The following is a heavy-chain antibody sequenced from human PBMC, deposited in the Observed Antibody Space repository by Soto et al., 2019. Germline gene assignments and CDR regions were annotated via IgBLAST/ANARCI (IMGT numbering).Heavy chain of an antibody. J-gene: IGHJ4*02. D-gene: IGHD6-6*01. Sequence: GGSLRLSCAASGLTFSSYGMHWVRQAPGKGLEWVAVIWYDGSNKYYADSVKGRFTISRDNSKNTLYLQMNSLRAEDTAVYYCARDEYSSSFDYWGQGTLVTVSS. CDR2: IWYDGSNK. CDR1: GLTFSSYG. V-gene: IGHV3-33*01. CDR3: ARDEYSSSFDY.